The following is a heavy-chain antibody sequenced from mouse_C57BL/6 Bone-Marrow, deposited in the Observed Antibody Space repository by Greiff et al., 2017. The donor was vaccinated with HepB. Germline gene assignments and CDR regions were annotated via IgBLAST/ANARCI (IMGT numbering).Heavy chain of an antibody. CDR2: INSDGGST. V-gene: IGHV5-2*01. CDR3: ARVYDGYWYFDV. CDR1: EYEFPSHD. D-gene: IGHD2-3*01. Sequence: EVKLMESGGGLVQPGESLKLSCESNEYEFPSHDMSWVRKTPEKRLELVAAINSDGGSTYYPDTMERRFIISRDNTKKTLYLQMSSLRSEDTSLYYCARVYDGYWYFDVWGTGTTVTVSS. J-gene: IGHJ1*03.